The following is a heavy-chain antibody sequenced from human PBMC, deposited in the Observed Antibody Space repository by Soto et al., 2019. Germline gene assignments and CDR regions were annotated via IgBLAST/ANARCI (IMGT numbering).Heavy chain of an antibody. CDR3: EKAPCYFYMDV. CDR2: ISVSGGTT. J-gene: IGHJ6*03. Sequence: EVQLLETGGGLVQPGGSLRLSCAASGFTFSSYAMSWVRQTPGKGLEWVSVISVSGGTTYYADSVKGRFTISRENANNMLDLQINSMRAEDTAVYYCEKAPCYFYMDVWGKGTTVTVSS. V-gene: IGHV3-23*01. CDR1: GFTFSSYA.